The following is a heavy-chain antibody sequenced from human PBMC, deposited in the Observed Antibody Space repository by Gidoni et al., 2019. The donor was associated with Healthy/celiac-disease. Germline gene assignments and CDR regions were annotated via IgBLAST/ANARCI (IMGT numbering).Heavy chain of an antibody. D-gene: IGHD3-10*01. CDR1: GGSISSRSYY. Sequence: QLQLQESGPGLVQPSETPSLTCTVSGGSISSRSYYWGWIRQPPGKGLEWIGSIDYSGSTYYNPSLKSRVTISVDTSKNQFSLKLSSVTAADTAVYYCARHAVLLWFGESGPFDYWGQGTLVTVSS. V-gene: IGHV4-39*01. CDR3: ARHAVLLWFGESGPFDY. CDR2: IDYSGST. J-gene: IGHJ4*02.